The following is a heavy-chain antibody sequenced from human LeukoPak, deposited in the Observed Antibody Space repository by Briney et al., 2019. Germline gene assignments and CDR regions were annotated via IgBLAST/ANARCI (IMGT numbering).Heavy chain of an antibody. Sequence: PGGSLRHSCAASGFTFSGYWMNWVRQVPGKVPMLVSQITSDGSGTGYADSVRGRFAISRDNAKNTLYLQMNSLRAEDTAVYYCARGISEAGTDYWGQGTLVTVSS. D-gene: IGHD6-13*01. V-gene: IGHV3-74*01. CDR3: ARGISEAGTDY. CDR2: ITSDGSGT. J-gene: IGHJ4*02. CDR1: GFTFSGYW.